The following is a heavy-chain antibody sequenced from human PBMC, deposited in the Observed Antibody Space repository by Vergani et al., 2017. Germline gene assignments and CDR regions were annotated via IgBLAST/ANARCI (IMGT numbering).Heavy chain of an antibody. D-gene: IGHD4-17*01. Sequence: QLQLQESGPGLVKPSQTLSLTCAVSGGSISSGGYSWSWIRQPPGKGLEWIGYIYHSGSTYYNPSLKSRVTISVDRSKNQFSLKLSSVTAADTAVYYCARSYGDYGSHYYFDYWGQGTLVTVSS. CDR1: GGSISSGGYS. CDR3: ARSYGDYGSHYYFDY. J-gene: IGHJ4*02. V-gene: IGHV4-30-2*01. CDR2: IYHSGST.